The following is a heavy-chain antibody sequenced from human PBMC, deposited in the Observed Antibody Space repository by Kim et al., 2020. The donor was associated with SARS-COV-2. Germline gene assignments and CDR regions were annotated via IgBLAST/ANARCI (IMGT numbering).Heavy chain of an antibody. Sequence: GGSLRLSCAASGFTFSSYAMSWVRQAPGKGLEWVSAISGSGGSTYYADSVKGRFTISRDNSKNTLYLQMNSLRAEDTAVYYCAKVPQKPVYDILTGSGWYFDLWGRGTLVTVSS. D-gene: IGHD3-9*01. CDR1: GFTFSSYA. J-gene: IGHJ2*01. CDR2: ISGSGGST. V-gene: IGHV3-23*01. CDR3: AKVPQKPVYDILTGSGWYFDL.